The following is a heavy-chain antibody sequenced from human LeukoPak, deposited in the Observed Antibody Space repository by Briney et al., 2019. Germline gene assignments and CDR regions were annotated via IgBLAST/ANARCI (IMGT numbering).Heavy chain of an antibody. CDR1: GGSFNSYA. J-gene: IGHJ2*01. Sequence: GASVKVSCKASGGSFNSYAISWVRQAPGQGLEWMGGIIPIFGTANYAQKFQGRVTITADKSTNTAYMELSSLRSEDTPVYYCARSQPLAYFDLWGRGTLVTVSS. CDR2: IIPIFGTA. CDR3: ARSQPLAYFDL. V-gene: IGHV1-69*06.